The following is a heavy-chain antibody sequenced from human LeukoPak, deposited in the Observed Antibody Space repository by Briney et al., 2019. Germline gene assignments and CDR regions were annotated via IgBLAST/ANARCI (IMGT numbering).Heavy chain of an antibody. D-gene: IGHD4/OR15-4a*01. V-gene: IGHV4-34*01. CDR3: ARQNYGAAPLRY. Sequence: SETLSLTCAVYGGSFSGYYWSWIRQPPGKGLEWIGEINHSGRTNYNPSLKSRVTISVETSKNQFSLQLSSVTAADTAVYYCARQNYGAAPLRYWGQGTLVTVSS. CDR1: GGSFSGYY. CDR2: INHSGRT. J-gene: IGHJ4*02.